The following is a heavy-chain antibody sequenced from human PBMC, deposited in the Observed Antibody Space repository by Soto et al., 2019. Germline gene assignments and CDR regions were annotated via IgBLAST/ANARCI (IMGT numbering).Heavy chain of an antibody. CDR3: ARDFRYCSRPTCYGGGGY. CDR2: FNPDSGGT. D-gene: IGHD2-2*01. J-gene: IGHJ4*02. Sequence: ASVKVSCKASGYTFTGYYMHWVRQAPGQGLEWMGWFNPDSGGTNYAQKFQGRVTMTRDTSISTAYMELSGLRSDDTAVYFCARDFRYCSRPTCYGGGGYWGQGTLVTVSS. V-gene: IGHV1-2*02. CDR1: GYTFTGYY.